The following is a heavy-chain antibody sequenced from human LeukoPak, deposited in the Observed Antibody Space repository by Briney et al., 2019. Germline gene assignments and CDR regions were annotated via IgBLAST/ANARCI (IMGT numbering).Heavy chain of an antibody. CDR3: ADSYDSSGYYSFGDY. Sequence: GGSLRLSCAASGFTFSSYAMHWVRQAPGKGLEWVAVISYDGSNKYYADSVKGRFTISRDNSKNTLYLQMNSLRAEDTAVYYCADSYDSSGYYSFGDYWGQGTLVTVSS. D-gene: IGHD3-22*01. V-gene: IGHV3-30*04. J-gene: IGHJ4*02. CDR2: ISYDGSNK. CDR1: GFTFSSYA.